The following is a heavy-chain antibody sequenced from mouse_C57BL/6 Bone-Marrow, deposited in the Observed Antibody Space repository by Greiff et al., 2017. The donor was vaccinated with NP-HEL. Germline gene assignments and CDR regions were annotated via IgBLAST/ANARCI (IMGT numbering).Heavy chain of an antibody. CDR1: GYTFTSYW. D-gene: IGHD3-3*01. V-gene: IGHV1-5*01. J-gene: IGHJ3*01. CDR2: IYPGNSDT. Sequence: EVQGVESGTVLARPGASVKMSCKTSGYTFTSYWMHWVKQRPGQGLEWIGAIYPGNSDTSYNQKFKGKAKLTAVTSASTAYMELSSLTNEDSAVYYCTRKGLGFAYWGQGTLVTVSA. CDR3: TRKGLGFAY.